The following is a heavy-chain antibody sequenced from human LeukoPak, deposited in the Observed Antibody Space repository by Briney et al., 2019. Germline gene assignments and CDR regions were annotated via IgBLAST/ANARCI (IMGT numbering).Heavy chain of an antibody. J-gene: IGHJ6*03. CDR2: INHCGST. CDR1: GGSFSGYY. V-gene: IGHV4-34*01. Sequence: SSETLCLTCAVYGGSFSGYYWSWIRQSPGKGLEWIGEINHCGSTNYNPSLKSRVTISVDTSKNQFSLKLSSVTAADTALYYCARGDIVVVPAANGIYYYMDVWGKGTRVTVSS. D-gene: IGHD2-2*01. CDR3: ARGDIVVVPAANGIYYYMDV.